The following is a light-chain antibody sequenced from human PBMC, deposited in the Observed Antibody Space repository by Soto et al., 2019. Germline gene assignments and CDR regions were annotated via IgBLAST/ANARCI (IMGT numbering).Light chain of an antibody. Sequence: IQMTQSPSSLSASVGDRVTITCQATQDIRKYLNWYQQKQGKAPKLLIYDASSLETGVPSRFSGSGSGTDFTLTISSLQPEDFATYYCQQYDNLPLIFGQGTRLEIK. V-gene: IGKV1-33*01. CDR3: QQYDNLPLI. J-gene: IGKJ5*01. CDR1: QDIRKY. CDR2: DAS.